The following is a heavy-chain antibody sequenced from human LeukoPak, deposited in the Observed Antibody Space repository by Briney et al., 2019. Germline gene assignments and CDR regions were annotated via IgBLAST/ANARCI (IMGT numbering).Heavy chain of an antibody. CDR3: AKDQGWRGDYALGY. J-gene: IGHJ4*02. CDR2: ISGSGGST. V-gene: IGHV3-23*01. CDR1: GFTFSSYG. Sequence: QPGGSLRLSCAASGFTFSSYGMSWVRQAPGKGLEWVSAISGSGGSTYYADSVKGRFTISRDNSKNTLYLQMNSLRAEDTAVYFCAKDQGWRGDYALGYWGQGTPVTVSS. D-gene: IGHD4-17*01.